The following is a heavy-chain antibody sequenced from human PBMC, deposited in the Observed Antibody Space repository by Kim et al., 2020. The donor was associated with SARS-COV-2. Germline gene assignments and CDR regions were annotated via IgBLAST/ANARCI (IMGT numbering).Heavy chain of an antibody. Sequence: GGSLRLSCAASGFTFTRYWMSWVRQAPGKGLEWVANIKQDGSEKYYVESVKGRFTISRDNAKKSLHLQMNSLRAEDTAVYYCAREPYVSSPFDFWGQGTLVTVSS. CDR2: IKQDGSEK. V-gene: IGHV3-7*05. CDR1: GFTFTRYW. D-gene: IGHD6-13*01. J-gene: IGHJ4*02. CDR3: AREPYVSSPFDF.